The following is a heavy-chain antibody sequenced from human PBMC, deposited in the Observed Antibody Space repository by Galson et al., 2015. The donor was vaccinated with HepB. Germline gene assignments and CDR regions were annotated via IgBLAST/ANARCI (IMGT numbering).Heavy chain of an antibody. V-gene: IGHV3-30-3*01. Sequence: SLRLSCAASGFTFSSYAMHWVRQAPGKGLEWVAVILYDGSNKYYADSVKGRFTISRDNSKNTLYLRMNSLRAEDTAVYYCAREGSDSSGYYYSYFQHWGQGTLVTVSS. CDR3: AREGSDSSGYYYSYFQH. D-gene: IGHD3-22*01. CDR1: GFTFSSYA. J-gene: IGHJ1*01. CDR2: ILYDGSNK.